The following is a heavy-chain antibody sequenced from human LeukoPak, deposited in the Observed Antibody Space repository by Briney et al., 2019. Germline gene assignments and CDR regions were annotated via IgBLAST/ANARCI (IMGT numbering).Heavy chain of an antibody. J-gene: IGHJ5*02. V-gene: IGHV3-21*01. CDR2: ISSSSSYI. Sequence: GGSLRLSCAASGFTVSSNYMSWVRQAPGKGLEWVSSISSSSSYIYYADSVKGRFTISRDNAKNSLYLQMNSLRAEDTAVYYCAREAWFGELSYNWFDPWGQGTLVTVSS. CDR3: AREAWFGELSYNWFDP. D-gene: IGHD3-10*01. CDR1: GFTVSSNY.